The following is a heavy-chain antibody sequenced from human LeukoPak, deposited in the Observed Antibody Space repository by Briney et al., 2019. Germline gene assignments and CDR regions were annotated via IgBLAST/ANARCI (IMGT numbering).Heavy chain of an antibody. V-gene: IGHV1-69*04. CDR1: GGTFSSYA. J-gene: IGHJ6*02. CDR2: IIPILGIA. CDR3: ARFYSGYDGDYGMDV. D-gene: IGHD5-12*01. Sequence: ASVKVSCKASGGTFSSYAISWVRQAPGQGLEWMGRIIPILGIANYAQKFQGRVTITADKSTSTAYMELSSLRSEDTAVYYCARFYSGYDGDYGMDVWGQGTTVTVSS.